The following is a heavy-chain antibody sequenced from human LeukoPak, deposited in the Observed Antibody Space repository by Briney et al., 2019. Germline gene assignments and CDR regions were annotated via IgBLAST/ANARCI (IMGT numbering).Heavy chain of an antibody. V-gene: IGHV3-74*01. CDR2: ISSDGVIT. Sequence: PGGSLRLSCAASGFTFSTYWMHWVRQAPGKGLVWVSRISSDGVITAYADSVRGRFAISRGNAKNTLYLQMNSLRAEDTAVYFCAREDYYYSMDVWGQGTTVTVSS. CDR1: GFTFSTYW. J-gene: IGHJ6*02. CDR3: AREDYYYSMDV.